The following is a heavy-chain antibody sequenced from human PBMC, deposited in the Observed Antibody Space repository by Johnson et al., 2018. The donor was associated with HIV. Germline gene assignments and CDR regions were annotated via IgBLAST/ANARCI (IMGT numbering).Heavy chain of an antibody. Sequence: QVQLVESGGGVVQPGRSLRLSCAASGFTFNNYGMHWVRQAPGKGLEWVAVISYDGKNKYFGDSVKGRFTISRDNSKNTLYLHMNSLRVEDTAVYYCTTEKHAPRAFDIWGKGTMVTVSS. CDR1: GFTFNNYG. CDR3: TTEKHAPRAFDI. CDR2: ISYDGKNK. V-gene: IGHV3-30*03. J-gene: IGHJ3*02. D-gene: IGHD1-14*01.